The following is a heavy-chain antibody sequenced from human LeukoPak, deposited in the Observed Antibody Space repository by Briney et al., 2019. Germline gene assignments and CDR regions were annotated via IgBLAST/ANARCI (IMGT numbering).Heavy chain of an antibody. CDR2: VSSTGSGT. Sequence: GGSLRLSCVASGFTFSTYGMSWVRQAPGKGLEWVAAVSSTGSGTYYPDSLKGRFIISRDNSQNTVFLQMNSLRPEDTAFYFCAKDGPLLWFGPTDAWGQGSLVTVSS. J-gene: IGHJ5*02. V-gene: IGHV3-23*01. CDR3: AKDGPLLWFGPTDA. D-gene: IGHD3-10*01. CDR1: GFTFSTYG.